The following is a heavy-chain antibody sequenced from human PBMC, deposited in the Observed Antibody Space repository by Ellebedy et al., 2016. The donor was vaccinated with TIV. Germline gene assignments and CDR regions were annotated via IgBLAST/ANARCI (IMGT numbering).Heavy chain of an antibody. CDR2: IYYSGST. D-gene: IGHD3-10*01. CDR1: GGSISSSSYY. J-gene: IGHJ6*02. V-gene: IGHV4-39*07. Sequence: SETLSLXXTVSGGSISSSSYYWGWIRQPPGKGLEWIGSIYYSGSTYYNPSLKSRVTISVDTSKNQFSLKLSSVTAADTAVYYCARWSDDGYGSKYYYYGMDVWGQGTTVTVSS. CDR3: ARWSDDGYGSKYYYYGMDV.